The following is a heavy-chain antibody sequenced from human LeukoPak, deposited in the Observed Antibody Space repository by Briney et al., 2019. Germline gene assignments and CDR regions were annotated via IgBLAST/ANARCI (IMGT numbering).Heavy chain of an antibody. D-gene: IGHD3-22*01. CDR3: AKDIVGTPISGSLSDI. Sequence: PGGSLRLSCTASGFTFSSYSLNWVRQAPGKGLEWVSSVSTGSNYIYYADSVKGRFTISRDNAKNSLYLQMNSLRAEDTALYYCAKDIVGTPISGSLSDIWGQGTMVTVSS. CDR2: VSTGSNYI. V-gene: IGHV3-21*04. J-gene: IGHJ3*02. CDR1: GFTFSSYS.